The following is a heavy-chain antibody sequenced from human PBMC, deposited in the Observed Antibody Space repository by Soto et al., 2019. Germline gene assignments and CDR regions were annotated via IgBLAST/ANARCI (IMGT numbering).Heavy chain of an antibody. Sequence: PGGSLRLSCAASGFTFSSYAMSWVRQAPGKGLEWVSAISGSGGSTYYADSVKGRFTISRDNSKNTLYLQMNSLRAEDTAVYYCAVVASAVAATVNYYYGMDVWGQGTTVTVSS. CDR1: GFTFSSYA. CDR2: ISGSGGST. CDR3: AVVASAVAATVNYYYGMDV. V-gene: IGHV3-23*01. J-gene: IGHJ6*02. D-gene: IGHD6-25*01.